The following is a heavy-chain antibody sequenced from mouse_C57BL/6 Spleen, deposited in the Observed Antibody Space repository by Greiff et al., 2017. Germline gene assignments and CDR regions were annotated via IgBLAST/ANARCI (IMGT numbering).Heavy chain of an antibody. Sequence: VQLQQSVAELVRPGASVKLSCTASGFNIKNTYMHWVKQRPEQGLEWIGRIDPANGNTKYAPKFPGKATITADTSSNTAYLQLSSLTSEDTAIYYCARSGTVVARDWYFDVWGTGTTVTVSS. CDR2: IDPANGNT. CDR1: GFNIKNTY. J-gene: IGHJ1*03. V-gene: IGHV14-3*01. CDR3: ARSGTVVARDWYFDV. D-gene: IGHD1-1*01.